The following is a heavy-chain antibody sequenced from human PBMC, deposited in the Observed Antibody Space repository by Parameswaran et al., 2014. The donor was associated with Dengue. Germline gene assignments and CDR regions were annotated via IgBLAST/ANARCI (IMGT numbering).Heavy chain of an antibody. Sequence: RWIRQPQEGLEWIGEINHSGSTNYNPSLKSRVTISVDTSKNQFSLKLSSVTAADTAVYYCARVGYSSSLTRFDPWGPGNPGHRLL. CDR3: ARVGYSSSLTRFDP. V-gene: IGHV4-34*01. D-gene: IGHD6-13*01. CDR2: INHSGST. J-gene: IGHJ5*02.